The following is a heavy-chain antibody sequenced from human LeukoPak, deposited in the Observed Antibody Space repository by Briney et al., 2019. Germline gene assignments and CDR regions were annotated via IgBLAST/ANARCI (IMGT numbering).Heavy chain of an antibody. CDR3: ARDLLNHIEPYYYMDV. CDR2: IYYSGST. J-gene: IGHJ6*03. V-gene: IGHV4-39*07. CDR1: GGSISSSTYY. Sequence: SETLSLTCSVSGGSISSSTYYWGWIRQPPGKMLEWIGSIYYSGSTYYNPSLKSRVTISVDTSKNQFSLKLSSVTDADTAVYYCARDLLNHIEPYYYMDVWGKGTTVTVSS. D-gene: IGHD1-14*01.